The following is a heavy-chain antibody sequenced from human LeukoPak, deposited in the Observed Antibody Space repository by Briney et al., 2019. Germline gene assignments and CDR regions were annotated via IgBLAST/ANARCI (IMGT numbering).Heavy chain of an antibody. V-gene: IGHV3-74*01. CDR2: INSDGSST. CDR3: AREGAWELLGAFDI. Sequence: PGGSLRLSCAASGFTFSSYWMHWVRQAPGKGLVWVSRINSDGSSTSYADSVKGRFTISRDNAKNTLYLQMNSLRAEDTAVYYCAREGAWELLGAFDIWGQGTMVTVSS. CDR1: GFTFSSYW. D-gene: IGHD1-26*01. J-gene: IGHJ3*02.